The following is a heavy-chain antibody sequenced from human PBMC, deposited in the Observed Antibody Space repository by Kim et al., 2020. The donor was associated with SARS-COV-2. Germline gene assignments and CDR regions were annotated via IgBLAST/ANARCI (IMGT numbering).Heavy chain of an antibody. J-gene: IGHJ5*02. V-gene: IGHV3-11*06. CDR3: ARAGIVVVPAAPTYNWFDP. Sequence: GRFTISRDNAKTSLYLQMNSLRAEDTAVYYCARAGIVVVPAAPTYNWFDPWGQGTLVTVSS. D-gene: IGHD2-2*01.